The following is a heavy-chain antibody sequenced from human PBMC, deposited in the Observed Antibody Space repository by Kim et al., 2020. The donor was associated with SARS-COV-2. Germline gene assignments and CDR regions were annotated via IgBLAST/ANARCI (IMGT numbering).Heavy chain of an antibody. Sequence: GGSLRLSCAASGFTFSSYAMSWVRQAPGKGLEWVSAISGSGGSTYYADSVKGRFTISRDNSKNTLYLQMNSLRAEDTAVYYCAGGGGYYGSGRDDYWGQGTLVTVSS. CDR1: GFTFSSYA. D-gene: IGHD3-10*01. CDR3: AGGGGYYGSGRDDY. V-gene: IGHV3-23*01. J-gene: IGHJ4*02. CDR2: ISGSGGST.